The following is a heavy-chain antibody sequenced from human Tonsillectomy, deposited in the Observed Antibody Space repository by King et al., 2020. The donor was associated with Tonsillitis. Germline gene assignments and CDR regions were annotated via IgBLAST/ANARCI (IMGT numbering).Heavy chain of an antibody. D-gene: IGHD6-19*01. Sequence: VQLVESGGGLVQPGGSLRLSCAASGFTFSSYWMHWVRQGPGKGLVWGSRINSDGSSTSYPDSVKGRFTISRDNAKNTMYRQMNSLRAEDTAVYYCARVWDSSGWLYPDYWGQGTLVTVSS. CDR1: GFTFSSYW. CDR3: ARVWDSSGWLYPDY. J-gene: IGHJ4*02. CDR2: INSDGSST. V-gene: IGHV3-74*01.